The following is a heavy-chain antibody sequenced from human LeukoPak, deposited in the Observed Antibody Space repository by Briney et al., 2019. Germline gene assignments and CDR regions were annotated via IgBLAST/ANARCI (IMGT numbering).Heavy chain of an antibody. V-gene: IGHV3-23*01. Sequence: GGSLTLSCTASGFTFSSYGMSWVRQAPGEGVQWVSSISYNDGSTFHADSVKGRFPISRHNSKNTLYLQMNSLRAEDTATYCCAKDSPLLTIGGKGTMVTVS. CDR2: ISYNDGST. CDR3: AKDSPLLTI. CDR1: GFTFSSYG. J-gene: IGHJ3*02.